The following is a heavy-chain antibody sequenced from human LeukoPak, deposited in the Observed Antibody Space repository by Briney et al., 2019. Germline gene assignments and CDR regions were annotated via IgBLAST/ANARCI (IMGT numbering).Heavy chain of an antibody. D-gene: IGHD6-13*01. CDR3: ARDMVGLAADGNWFDP. J-gene: IGHJ5*02. V-gene: IGHV1-18*04. CDR1: GYIFTDYY. CDR2: IATYNGKT. Sequence: ASVKVSCKASGYIFTDYYMHWVRQAPGQGLEWMGWIATYNGKTKYAEKVQGRVTMTTDTSTTTAYMELRTLRSDDTAVYYCARDMVGLAADGNWFDPWGQGTLVTVSS.